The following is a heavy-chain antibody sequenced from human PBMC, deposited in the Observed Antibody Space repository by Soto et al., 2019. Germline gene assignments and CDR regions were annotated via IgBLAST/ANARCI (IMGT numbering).Heavy chain of an antibody. V-gene: IGHV4-59*01. CDR2: IYYSGST. J-gene: IGHJ6*02. D-gene: IGHD5-12*01. CDR1: GGSISSYY. CDR3: ARGPKMATIGYYYYYYGMDV. Sequence: SETLSLTCTVSGGSISSYYWSWIRQPPGKGLEWIGYIYYSGSTNYNPSLKSRVTISVDTSKNQFSLKLSSATAADTAVYYCARGPKMATIGYYYYYYGMDVWGQGTTVTVSS.